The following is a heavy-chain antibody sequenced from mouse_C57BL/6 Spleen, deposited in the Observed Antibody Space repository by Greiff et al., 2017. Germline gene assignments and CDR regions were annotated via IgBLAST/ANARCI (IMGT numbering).Heavy chain of an antibody. V-gene: IGHV1-82*01. Sequence: VQLQPSGPELVKPGASVKISCKASGYAFSSSWMNWVKQRPGKGLEWIGRIYPGDGDTNYNGKFKGKATLTADKPSSTAYMQLSSLTSEDSAVYFCARSYYGGGYAMDYWGQGTSVTVSS. CDR3: ARSYYGGGYAMDY. D-gene: IGHD2-1*01. J-gene: IGHJ4*01. CDR2: IYPGDGDT. CDR1: GYAFSSSW.